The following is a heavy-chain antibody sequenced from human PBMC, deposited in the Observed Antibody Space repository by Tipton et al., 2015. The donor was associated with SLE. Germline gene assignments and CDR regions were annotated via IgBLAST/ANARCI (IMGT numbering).Heavy chain of an antibody. CDR2: ITNNGNT. CDR1: GGSFSTYY. D-gene: IGHD2-8*01. J-gene: IGHJ5*02. CDR3: ARHDTNYGRNWFDP. Sequence: TLSLTCAVYGGSFSTYYWDWIRQPPGKGPEWIGRITNNGNTYYIPSLQSRVTMSVDTSKNHFSLKLSSVTAADTAVYYCARHDTNYGRNWFDPWGQGTLVTVSS. V-gene: IGHV4-34*01.